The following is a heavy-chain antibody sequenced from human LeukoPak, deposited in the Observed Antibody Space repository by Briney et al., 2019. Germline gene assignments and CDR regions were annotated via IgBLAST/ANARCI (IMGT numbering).Heavy chain of an antibody. Sequence: SGPTLVKPTQTLTLTCTYSGLSLTSSGEGVVWIRQPPGKALEWLAFIYWDDAKNYNPSLRRRLTVAKDTSRSQVILTMTNMDPADTATYYCARRKGPFSWGVGNWFDPWGQGIQVTVSS. V-gene: IGHV2-5*02. CDR3: ARRKGPFSWGVGNWFDP. D-gene: IGHD3-10*01. CDR2: IYWDDAK. J-gene: IGHJ5*02. CDR1: GLSLTSSGEG.